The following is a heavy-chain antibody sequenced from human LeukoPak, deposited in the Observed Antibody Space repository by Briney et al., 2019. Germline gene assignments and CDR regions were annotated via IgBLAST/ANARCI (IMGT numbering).Heavy chain of an antibody. CDR3: ARDSGGYCSGGSCSDFDY. Sequence: GASVKVSCKASGYTFTSYAMNWVRQAPGQGLEWMGWINTNTGNPTYAQGFTGRFVFSLDTSVGTAYLQISSLKAEDTAVYYCARDSGGYCSGGSCSDFDYWGQGTLVTVSS. J-gene: IGHJ4*02. CDR1: GYTFTSYA. D-gene: IGHD2-15*01. CDR2: INTNTGNP. V-gene: IGHV7-4-1*02.